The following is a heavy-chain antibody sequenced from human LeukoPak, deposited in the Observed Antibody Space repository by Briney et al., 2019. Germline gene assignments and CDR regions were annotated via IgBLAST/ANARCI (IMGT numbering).Heavy chain of an antibody. Sequence: GGSLRLSCAASGFTFGDYVMHWVRHTPAKGLEWVSLISWDGGSTSYADSVKGRFTISRDNSKNSLYLQMHTLRPEDTALYYCAKDRDYYFEYWGQGTPVTVSS. J-gene: IGHJ4*02. CDR2: ISWDGGST. D-gene: IGHD3/OR15-3a*01. CDR3: AKDRDYYFEY. CDR1: GFTFGDYV. V-gene: IGHV3-43D*04.